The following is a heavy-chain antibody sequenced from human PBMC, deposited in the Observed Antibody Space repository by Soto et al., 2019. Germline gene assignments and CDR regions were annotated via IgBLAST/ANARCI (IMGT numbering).Heavy chain of an antibody. CDR1: GYTFTSYG. V-gene: IGHV1-18*04. D-gene: IGHD3-16*01. CDR3: GGEAGWHRMGPYD. J-gene: IGHJ4*01. CDR2: ISAFNGDT. Sequence: QVQLVQSGTEVKKPGASVNVSCKAFGYTFTSYGFSWVRQVPGQGLEWLGWISAFNGDTQYSQTMEGRLTVTTGTGPNPGHMEMRSVTPAYTDVSYCGGEAGWHRMGPYDWGHGNL.